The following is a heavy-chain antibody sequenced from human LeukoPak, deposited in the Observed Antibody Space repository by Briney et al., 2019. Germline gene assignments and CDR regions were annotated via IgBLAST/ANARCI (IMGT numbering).Heavy chain of an antibody. V-gene: IGHV3-21*01. CDR1: GFTFSSYS. D-gene: IGHD3-9*01. CDR3: ARVGGHYDILTGYQKFLIDY. J-gene: IGHJ4*02. CDR2: ISSSSSYI. Sequence: GGSLRLSCAASGFTFSSYSMNWVRQAPGKGLEWVSSISSSSSYIYYADSVKGRFTISRDNAKNSLYLQMNSLRAEDTAVYYCARVGGHYDILTGYQKFLIDYWGQGTLVTVSS.